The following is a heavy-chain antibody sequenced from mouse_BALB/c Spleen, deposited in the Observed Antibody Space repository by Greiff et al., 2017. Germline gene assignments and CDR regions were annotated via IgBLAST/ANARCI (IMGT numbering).Heavy chain of an antibody. Sequence: EVKLMESGPELVKPGASVKISCKASGYTFTDYNMHWVKQSHGKSLEWIGYIYPYNGGTGYNQKFKSKATLTVDNSSSTAYMELRSLTSEDSAVYYCARGNSYWYFDVWGAGTTVTVSS. J-gene: IGHJ1*01. D-gene: IGHD2-1*01. CDR3: ARGNSYWYFDV. V-gene: IGHV1S29*02. CDR2: IYPYNGGT. CDR1: GYTFTDYN.